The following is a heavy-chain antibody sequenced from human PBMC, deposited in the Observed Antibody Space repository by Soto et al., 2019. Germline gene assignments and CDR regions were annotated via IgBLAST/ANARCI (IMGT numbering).Heavy chain of an antibody. D-gene: IGHD3-22*01. CDR1: GGSISSGDYY. J-gene: IGHJ4*02. CDR2: IYYSGST. Sequence: KPSETLSLTCTVSGGSISSGDYYWSWIRQPPGKGLEWIGYIYYSGSTYYNPSLKSRVTISVDTSKNQFSLKLSSVTAADTAVYYCARAGISYYYDSSGYFGNWGQATLVTVSS. V-gene: IGHV4-30-4*01. CDR3: ARAGISYYYDSSGYFGN.